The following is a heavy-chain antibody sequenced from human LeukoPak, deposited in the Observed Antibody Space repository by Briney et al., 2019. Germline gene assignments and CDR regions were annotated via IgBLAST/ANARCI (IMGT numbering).Heavy chain of an antibody. CDR2: ISWNSGSI. CDR3: AKDIRIAGAGSETLRFFDY. D-gene: IGHD6-19*01. J-gene: IGHJ4*02. Sequence: GGSLRLSCAASGFTFDDYAMPWVRQAPGKGLEWVSGISWNSGSIGYADSVKGRFTISRDNSKNSLYLQMNSLRAEDTALYYCAKDIRIAGAGSETLRFFDYWGQGTLVTVSS. V-gene: IGHV3-9*01. CDR1: GFTFDDYA.